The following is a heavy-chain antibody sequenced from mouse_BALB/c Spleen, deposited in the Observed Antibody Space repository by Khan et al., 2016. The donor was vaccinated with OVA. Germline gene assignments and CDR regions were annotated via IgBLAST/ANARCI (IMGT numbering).Heavy chain of an antibody. CDR2: IWSDGNT. Sequence: QVQLKESGPGLVAPSQSLSITCTVSGSSSTSYGVSWARQTPGKGLDWLGVIWSDGNTNYHSSLKSRLTITKDNSKSQVLLKLNRLQTDDTATYYCAIIFYGYDWFAYWGQGTLVTVSA. J-gene: IGHJ3*01. V-gene: IGHV2-3*01. CDR1: GSSSTSYG. CDR3: AIIFYGYDWFAY. D-gene: IGHD2-2*01.